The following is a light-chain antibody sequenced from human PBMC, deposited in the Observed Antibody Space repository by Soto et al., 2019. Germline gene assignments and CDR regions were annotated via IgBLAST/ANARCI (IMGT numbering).Light chain of an antibody. CDR2: EVT. CDR3: SSYTITNTYV. V-gene: IGLV2-14*01. Sequence: QSALTQPASVSGSPGQSITISCTGTSSDVGGYNYVSWYQQHPGKAPKLMIYEVTHRPSGVSNRFSGSKSGNTASLTISGLQAEDEADYYCSSYTITNTYVFGTGTKLNVL. J-gene: IGLJ1*01. CDR1: SSDVGGYNY.